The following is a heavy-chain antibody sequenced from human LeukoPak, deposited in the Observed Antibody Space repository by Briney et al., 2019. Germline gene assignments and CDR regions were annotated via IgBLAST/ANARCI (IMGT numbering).Heavy chain of an antibody. V-gene: IGHV3-30*18. D-gene: IGHD2-15*01. J-gene: IGHJ4*02. Sequence: GRSLRLSCAASGFTFSSYGMHWVRHAPGKGLECVAVISYDGSNKYYADSVKGRFTISRDNSKNTLYLQMNSLRAEDTAVYYCAKDWIGYCSGGSCYDLDYWGQGTLVTVSS. CDR2: ISYDGSNK. CDR1: GFTFSSYG. CDR3: AKDWIGYCSGGSCYDLDY.